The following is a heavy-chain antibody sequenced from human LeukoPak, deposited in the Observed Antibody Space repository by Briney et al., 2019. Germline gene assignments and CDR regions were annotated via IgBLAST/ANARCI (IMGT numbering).Heavy chain of an antibody. Sequence: ASVKVSCKASGYTFTSYDINWVRQATGQGLEWMGWMNPNSGNTGYAQKFQGRVTMTRNTSISTAYMELSSLRSEDTAVYYCARGSYGSGSYYFDYYYYGMDVWGQGTTVTVPS. CDR1: GYTFTSYD. D-gene: IGHD3-10*01. J-gene: IGHJ6*02. CDR2: MNPNSGNT. V-gene: IGHV1-8*01. CDR3: ARGSYGSGSYYFDYYYYGMDV.